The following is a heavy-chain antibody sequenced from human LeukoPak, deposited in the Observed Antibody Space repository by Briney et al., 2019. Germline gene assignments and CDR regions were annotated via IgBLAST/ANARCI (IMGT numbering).Heavy chain of an antibody. D-gene: IGHD2/OR15-2a*01. J-gene: IGHJ4*01. CDR2: LSGSGNAK. CDR3: ARDYLYAFDY. CDR1: GFSFSSYS. Sequence: PGGSLRLSCAASGFSFSSYSMNWVRQAPGRGLEWVSYLSGSGNAKHYTDSVKGRFTISRDNAKNALYLQMNSLRAEDTAVYFCARDYLYAFDYWGHGTLVTVSS. V-gene: IGHV3-48*01.